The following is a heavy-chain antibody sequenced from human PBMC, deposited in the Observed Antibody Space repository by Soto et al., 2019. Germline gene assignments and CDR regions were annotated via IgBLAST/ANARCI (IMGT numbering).Heavy chain of an antibody. J-gene: IGHJ4*02. CDR1: GFTFSSYG. CDR2: IWYDGSNK. CDR3: ASARRISPCDY. V-gene: IGHV3-33*01. Sequence: QVQLVESGGGVVQPGRSLRLSCAASGFTFSSYGMHWVRQAPGKGLEWVAVIWYDGSNKYYADSVKGRFTISRDNSKNTLYLQMNSLRAEDTAVYYCASARRISPCDYWGQGTLVTVSS.